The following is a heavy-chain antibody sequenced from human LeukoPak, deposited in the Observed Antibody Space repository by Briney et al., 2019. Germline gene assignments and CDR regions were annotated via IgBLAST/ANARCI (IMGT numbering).Heavy chain of an antibody. D-gene: IGHD3-22*01. CDR1: GYSFTSYW. Sequence: HGESLKISCKGSGYSFTSYWFGWVRQLPGKGLEWMGIIYPGDSDTRYSPSFQGQVTISADKSISTAYLQWSSLKASDTAMYYCARIKTYYYDSSGYYDRYYMDVWGKGTTVTVSS. V-gene: IGHV5-51*01. CDR3: ARIKTYYYDSSGYYDRYYMDV. CDR2: IYPGDSDT. J-gene: IGHJ6*03.